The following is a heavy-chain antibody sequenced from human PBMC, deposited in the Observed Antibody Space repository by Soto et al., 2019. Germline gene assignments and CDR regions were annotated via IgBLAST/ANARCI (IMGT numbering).Heavy chain of an antibody. D-gene: IGHD3-22*01. CDR2: ISSSGTFK. V-gene: IGHV3-21*01. CDR1: GFTFRDFT. Sequence: EVHLVESGGGLVKPGGSLRLSCAASGFTFRDFTMNWVRQAPGKGLEWVSSISSSGTFKYYADSLGGRFTISRDNAKNSLYLQQNSLRGEDTALYYWARDDLYDSTGYDSWGQGTLGTV. J-gene: IGHJ5*02. CDR3: ARDDLYDSTGYDS.